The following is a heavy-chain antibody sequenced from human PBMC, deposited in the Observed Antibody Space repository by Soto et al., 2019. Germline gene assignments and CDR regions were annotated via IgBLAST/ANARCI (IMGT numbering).Heavy chain of an antibody. Sequence: GGSLRLSCAVSGFTFSSYSMNWVRQAPGKGLEWVSSISSSSSYIYYADSVKGRFTISRDNAKNSLYLQMNSLRAEDTAVYYCARGPTLNWNDVYWGQGTLVTVSS. D-gene: IGHD1-20*01. CDR3: ARGPTLNWNDVY. CDR1: GFTFSSYS. CDR2: ISSSSSYI. J-gene: IGHJ4*02. V-gene: IGHV3-21*01.